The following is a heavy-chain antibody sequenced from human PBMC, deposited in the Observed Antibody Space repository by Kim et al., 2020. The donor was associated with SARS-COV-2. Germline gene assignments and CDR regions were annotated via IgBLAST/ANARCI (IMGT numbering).Heavy chain of an antibody. J-gene: IGHJ6*02. V-gene: IGHV4-59*01. Sequence: SETLSLTCTVSGGSISSYYWSWIRQPPGKGLEWIGYIYYSGSTNYNPSLKSRVTISVDTSKNQFSLKLSSVTAADTAVYYCAREYSGYENYYYYYSMDVWGQGTTVTVSS. CDR1: GGSISSYY. CDR2: IYYSGST. D-gene: IGHD5-12*01. CDR3: AREYSGYENYYYYYSMDV.